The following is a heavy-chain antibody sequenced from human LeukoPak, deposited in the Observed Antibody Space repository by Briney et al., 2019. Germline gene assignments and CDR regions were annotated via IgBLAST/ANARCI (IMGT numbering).Heavy chain of an antibody. D-gene: IGHD3-22*01. V-gene: IGHV3-48*03. CDR1: GFTFSSYE. Sequence: PGGSLRLSCAASGFTFSSYEMNWVRQAPGKGLEWVSYISSSGSTIYYADSVKGRFTISRDNAKNSLYLQMSSLRAEDTAVYYCARDRVGYYYDYWGQGTLVTVSS. J-gene: IGHJ4*02. CDR2: ISSSGSTI. CDR3: ARDRVGYYYDY.